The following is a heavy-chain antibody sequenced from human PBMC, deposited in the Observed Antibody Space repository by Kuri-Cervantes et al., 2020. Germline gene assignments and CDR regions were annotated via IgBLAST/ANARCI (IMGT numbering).Heavy chain of an antibody. V-gene: IGHV4-34*01. CDR3: GRHGRSGYYYAAFDM. CDR1: GGSFSGYY. Sequence: SQTLSLTCAVYGGSFSGYYWSWIRQPPGKGLEWIGEINHSGSTNYNPSLKSRVTISVDTSKNQFSLKLSSVTAADTAVYYCGRHGRSGYYYAAFDMWGQGTMVTVSS. D-gene: IGHD3-22*01. CDR2: INHSGST. J-gene: IGHJ3*02.